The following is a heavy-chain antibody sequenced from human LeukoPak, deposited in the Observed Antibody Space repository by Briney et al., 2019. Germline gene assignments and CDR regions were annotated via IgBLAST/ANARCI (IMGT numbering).Heavy chain of an antibody. CDR1: GFTFSSYA. J-gene: IGHJ4*02. Sequence: GGSLRLSCAPSGFTFSSYAMSWVRQAPGRGLEWVSGVSGSGDSPYHADSVKGRFTISRDNSKNTLYLHMSNLRAEDTALYFCAKGAGVTCYSSIDSWGQGTLVTVSS. V-gene: IGHV3-23*01. CDR2: VSGSGDSP. CDR3: AKGAGVTCYSSIDS. D-gene: IGHD2-15*01.